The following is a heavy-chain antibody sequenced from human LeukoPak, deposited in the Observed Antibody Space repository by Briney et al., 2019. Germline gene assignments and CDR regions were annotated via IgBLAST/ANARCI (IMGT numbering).Heavy chain of an antibody. J-gene: IGHJ4*02. D-gene: IGHD5-24*01. Sequence: GGSLRLSCAASEFSVGSNYMTWVRQAPGKGLEWISYISSSTMTIHYADSVKGRFTISRDNAKNSLLLQMNSLRAEDSAVYYCARVGDDYNEYVDYWGQGTLVTVSS. CDR2: ISSSTMTI. CDR3: ARVGDDYNEYVDY. CDR1: EFSVGSNY. V-gene: IGHV3-48*04.